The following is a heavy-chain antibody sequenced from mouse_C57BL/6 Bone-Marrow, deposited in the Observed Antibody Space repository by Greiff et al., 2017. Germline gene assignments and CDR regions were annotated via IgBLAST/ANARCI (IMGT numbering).Heavy chain of an antibody. D-gene: IGHD1-1*01. CDR2: IYPGSGST. V-gene: IGHV1-55*01. J-gene: IGHJ3*01. CDR3: ARDYYGSWFAY. CDR1: GYTFTSYW. Sequence: VQLQQPGAELVKPGASVTLSCQASGYTFTSYWITWVKQRPGQGLEWIGDIYPGSGSTNYNEKFKSKATLTVDTSSSTAYMQLSSLTSEDSAVYYCARDYYGSWFAYWGQGTLVTVSA.